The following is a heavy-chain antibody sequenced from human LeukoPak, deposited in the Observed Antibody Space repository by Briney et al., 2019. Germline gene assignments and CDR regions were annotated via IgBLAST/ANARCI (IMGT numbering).Heavy chain of an antibody. J-gene: IGHJ4*02. Sequence: SETLSLTCTVSGYSISSGYYWGWIRQPPGKGLEWIGSIYHSGSTYYNPSLKSRVTISVDTSKNQFSLKLSSVTAADTAVYYCARVSLAAQDYWGQGTLVTVSS. CDR2: IYHSGST. D-gene: IGHD6-6*01. V-gene: IGHV4-38-2*02. CDR3: ARVSLAAQDY. CDR1: GYSISSGYY.